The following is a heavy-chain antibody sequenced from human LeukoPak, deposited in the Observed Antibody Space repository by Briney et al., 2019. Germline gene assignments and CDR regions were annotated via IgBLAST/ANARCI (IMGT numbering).Heavy chain of an antibody. J-gene: IGHJ4*02. CDR2: ISYHGGNT. CDR1: GFTFSSYG. CDR3: AKPNYYESSGYFNYFDY. Sequence: GGSLRLSCAASGFTFSSYGMHWVRQAPGKGLEWVAFISYHGGNTYYADSVKGRFTISRGNSKNTLYLQMNSLRAEDTAVYYCAKPNYYESSGYFNYFDYWGQGTLVTVSS. V-gene: IGHV3-30*18. D-gene: IGHD3-22*01.